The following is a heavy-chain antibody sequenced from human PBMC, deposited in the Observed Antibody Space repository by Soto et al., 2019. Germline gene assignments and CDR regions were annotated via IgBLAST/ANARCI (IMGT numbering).Heavy chain of an antibody. CDR1: GFSLSTSGVG. Sequence: QITLKESGPPLVKPTQTLTLTCSFSGFSLSTSGVGVGWIRQPPGKALEWLAVIYWDDDKRYSPSLKSRLTITKDTSTNQVVLIMTNMDPVDTATYHCAHRRPSAAFDYWGQGTLVTVSS. CDR3: AHRRPSAAFDY. D-gene: IGHD2-15*01. CDR2: IYWDDDK. V-gene: IGHV2-5*02. J-gene: IGHJ4*02.